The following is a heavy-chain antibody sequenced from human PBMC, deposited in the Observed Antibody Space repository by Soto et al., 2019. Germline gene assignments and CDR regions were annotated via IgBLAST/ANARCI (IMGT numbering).Heavy chain of an antibody. D-gene: IGHD1-7*01. V-gene: IGHV4-4*07. CDR2: VYTTGST. CDR1: GGSINTYY. CDR3: ARDFDSIIGDVADMSWNCEP. Sequence: SETLSLTCTVTGGSINTYYWSWIRQSAGKGLEWIGRVYTTGSTNYNPSLKSRVTISVDTSRNQFSLSLRSVTAADTAVYYCARDFDSIIGDVADMSWNCEPWGQGALDTV. J-gene: IGHJ5*02.